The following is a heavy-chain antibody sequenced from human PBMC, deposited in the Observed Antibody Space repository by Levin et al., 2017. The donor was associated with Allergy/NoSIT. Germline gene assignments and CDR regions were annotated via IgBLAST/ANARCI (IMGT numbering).Heavy chain of an antibody. V-gene: IGHV4-34*01. D-gene: IGHD3-3*01. CDR1: GGSFGGYH. J-gene: IGHJ3*01. CDR3: AVFLFRYGTFDV. CDR2: ISHRGFT. Sequence: SETLSLTCAVYGGSFGGYHWSWIRQPPGKGLEWIGEISHRGFTTYNPSLNSRVTISLDTSRNQFSLKLYFPTATDTAVYYCAVFLFRYGTFDVWGRGTMVTVSS.